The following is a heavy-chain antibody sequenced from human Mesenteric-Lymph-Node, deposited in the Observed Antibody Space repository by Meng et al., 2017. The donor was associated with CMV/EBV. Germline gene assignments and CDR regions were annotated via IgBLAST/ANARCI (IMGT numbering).Heavy chain of an antibody. Sequence: SVRRNTYYWGWNRQPTGKGLEWIGTIYFSGSTYDNPSLKSRVTISVDTSKSQFSLKLNSVTAADTAVYYCASLAIYSTGWSSDFDYWGQGTLVTVSS. CDR1: SVRRNTYY. CDR2: IYFSGST. CDR3: ASLAIYSTGWSSDFDY. V-gene: IGHV4-39*01. D-gene: IGHD6-19*01. J-gene: IGHJ4*02.